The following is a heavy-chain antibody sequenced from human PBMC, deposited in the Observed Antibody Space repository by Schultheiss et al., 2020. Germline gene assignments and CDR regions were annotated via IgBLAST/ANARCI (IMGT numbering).Heavy chain of an antibody. CDR3: ARVPKEVPAGVDS. Sequence: GGSLRLSCVASGFSFRSHEMIWVRQSPEKGLEWVSYIAASGFTTYYAASVKGRFTISRDNAKNSLFLQMNSLRVEDTALYYCARVPKEVPAGVDSWGQGTLVTVSS. J-gene: IGHJ4*02. CDR1: GFSFRSHE. CDR2: IAASGFTT. V-gene: IGHV3-48*03.